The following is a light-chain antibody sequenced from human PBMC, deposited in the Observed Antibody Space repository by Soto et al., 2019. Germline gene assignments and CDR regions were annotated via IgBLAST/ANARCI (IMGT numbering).Light chain of an antibody. J-gene: IGKJ1*01. Sequence: DLQMTQSPSSLSASAGDRVTITCRASQSISSYLNWYQQKPGKAPKLLIYAASSLQSGVPSRISGSGSGTDFTLTISSLQPEDFATYYCQQTYSTPQTFGQGTKVEIK. CDR1: QSISSY. CDR2: AAS. V-gene: IGKV1-39*01. CDR3: QQTYSTPQT.